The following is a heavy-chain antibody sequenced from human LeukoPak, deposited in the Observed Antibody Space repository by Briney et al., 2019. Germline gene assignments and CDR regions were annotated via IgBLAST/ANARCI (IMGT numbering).Heavy chain of an antibody. CDR1: GFTFSSYS. V-gene: IGHV3-21*01. J-gene: IGHJ4*02. CDR3: ARDLLAVAAFDY. Sequence: GGSLRLSCAASGFTFSSYSMNWVRQAPGKGLEWVSSISSSSSYRYYADSVKGRFTISRDNAKNSLYLQMNSLRAEDTAVYYCARDLLAVAAFDYWGQGTLVTVSS. CDR2: ISSSSSYR. D-gene: IGHD6-19*01.